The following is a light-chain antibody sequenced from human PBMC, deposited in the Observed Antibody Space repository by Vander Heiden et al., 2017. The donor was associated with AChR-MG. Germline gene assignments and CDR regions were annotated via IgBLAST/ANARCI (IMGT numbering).Light chain of an antibody. V-gene: IGKV3-20*01. CDR3: QQYGSSPPT. CDR1: QFVTSSY. J-gene: IGKJ1*01. CDR2: GAS. Sequence: EIVLTQSPGTLSLSPGERATLSCRASQFVTSSYLAWYQQKPGQTPRLLIYGASNRVTGIPDRFSGSGSGTDFTLTISGLEPEDVAVYYCQQYGSSPPTFGQGTKVEIK.